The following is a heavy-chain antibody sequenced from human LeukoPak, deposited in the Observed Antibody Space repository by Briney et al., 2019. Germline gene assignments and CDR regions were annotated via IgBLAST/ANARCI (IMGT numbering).Heavy chain of an antibody. J-gene: IGHJ4*02. CDR1: GGSFSGYY. D-gene: IGHD6-13*01. Sequence: SETLSLTCAVYGGSFSGYYWSWIRQPPGKGLEWIGEINHSGSTNYNPSLKSRVTISVDTSKNQFSLKLSSVTAADTAVYYCARIQGPIAAAGHSLGYWGQGTLVTVSS. V-gene: IGHV4-34*01. CDR3: ARIQGPIAAAGHSLGY. CDR2: INHSGST.